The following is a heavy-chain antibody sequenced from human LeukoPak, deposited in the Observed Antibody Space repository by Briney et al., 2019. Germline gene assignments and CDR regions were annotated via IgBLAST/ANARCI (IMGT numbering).Heavy chain of an antibody. CDR1: GYTFTSYG. CDR3: ARADDFSSRYYYGMDV. D-gene: IGHD3-3*01. J-gene: IGHJ6*02. CDR2: TSAYNGNT. Sequence: ASVKVSCQASGYTFTSYGISWVRQAPGQGLEWMGWTSAYNGNTNYAQKLQGRVTMTTDTSTSTAYMELRSLRSDDTAVYYCARADDFSSRYYYGMDVWGQGTTVTVSS. V-gene: IGHV1-18*01.